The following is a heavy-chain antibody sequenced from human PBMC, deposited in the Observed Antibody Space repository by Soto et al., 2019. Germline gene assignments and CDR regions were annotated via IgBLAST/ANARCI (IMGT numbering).Heavy chain of an antibody. CDR2: ISYDGSNK. D-gene: IGHD3-22*01. CDR1: GFTFSSYG. J-gene: IGHJ4*02. CDR3: AKGRRRTMIVVVPPDY. V-gene: IGHV3-30*18. Sequence: QVQLVESGGGVVQPGRSLRLSCAASGFTFSSYGMHWVRQAPGKGLEWVAVISYDGSNKYYADSVKGRFTISRDNSKNPLYLQMNSLRAEDTAVYYCAKGRRRTMIVVVPPDYWGQGTLVTVSS.